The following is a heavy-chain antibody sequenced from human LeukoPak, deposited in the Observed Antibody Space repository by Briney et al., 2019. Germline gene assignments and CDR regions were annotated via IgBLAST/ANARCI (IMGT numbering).Heavy chain of an antibody. Sequence: PSETLSLTCTVSGSSINNFYWTWIRQPAGKGLEWIGRIQTSGSTNYNPSLKSRVTMSLDTSKNQFSLSLSSVTAADTAVYYCARGHSGSYYGYWGQGTLVTASS. CDR3: ARGHSGSYYGY. CDR2: IQTSGST. D-gene: IGHD1-26*01. J-gene: IGHJ4*02. V-gene: IGHV4-4*07. CDR1: GSSINNFY.